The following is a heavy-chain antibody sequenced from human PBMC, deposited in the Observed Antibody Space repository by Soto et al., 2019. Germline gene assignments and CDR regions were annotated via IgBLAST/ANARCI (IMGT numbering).Heavy chain of an antibody. CDR3: AVRGENYSGTSSYFVLDQ. Sequence: ASVKVSCKASGYTFTDYVIHWVRQAPGQGLQWMGRINAGNGDTYYSQKFKGRVTITRETSATTAYMELSSLTSEDTAVYYCAVRGENYSGTSSYFVLDQWGQGTLVTVS. D-gene: IGHD3-22*01. CDR1: GYTFTDYV. CDR2: INAGNGDT. J-gene: IGHJ4*02. V-gene: IGHV1-3*01.